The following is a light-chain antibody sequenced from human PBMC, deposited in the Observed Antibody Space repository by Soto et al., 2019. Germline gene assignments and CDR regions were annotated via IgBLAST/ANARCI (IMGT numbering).Light chain of an antibody. Sequence: EIVLTQSPGTLSLSPGERATLSCRASQSVSSSYLAWYQQKTGQAPRLLIYGSSSSATGIPDRFSGSGSGTDFTLTISRLEPEDFAVYYCQQYGSSPLITFGQGTRLEIK. CDR3: QQYGSSPLIT. J-gene: IGKJ5*01. V-gene: IGKV3-20*01. CDR1: QSVSSSY. CDR2: GSS.